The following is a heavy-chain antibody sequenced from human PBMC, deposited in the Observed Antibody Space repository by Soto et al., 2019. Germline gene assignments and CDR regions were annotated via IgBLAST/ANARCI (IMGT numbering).Heavy chain of an antibody. CDR3: ARGASVSDFWCGYYSYSYSHYYMDV. Sequence: PGGSLRLSCAASGFTCSSYGMRWVRQAPGKGLEWVAVIWYDGSNKYYADSVKGRFTISRDNSKNTLYLQMNSLRAEDTAVYYCARGASVSDFWCGYYSYSYSHYYMDVWGQGTSVTLPS. J-gene: IGHJ6*03. CDR1: GFTCSSYG. CDR2: IWYDGSNK. V-gene: IGHV3-33*01. D-gene: IGHD3-3*01.